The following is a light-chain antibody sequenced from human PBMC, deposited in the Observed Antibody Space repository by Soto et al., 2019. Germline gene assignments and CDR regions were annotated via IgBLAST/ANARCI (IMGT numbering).Light chain of an antibody. Sequence: DIQVTQPPPTLSGSVGDRVTITCRPSQTISTWMAWYHQKPGKAPKLLVYDASTLQSGVASRFSGSGSGTEFTLIISGVQPDDSATYYCQKYTNTNYRWMFGQGTKVDIK. CDR1: QTISTW. CDR2: DAS. J-gene: IGKJ1*01. V-gene: IGKV1-5*01. CDR3: QKYTNTNYRWM.